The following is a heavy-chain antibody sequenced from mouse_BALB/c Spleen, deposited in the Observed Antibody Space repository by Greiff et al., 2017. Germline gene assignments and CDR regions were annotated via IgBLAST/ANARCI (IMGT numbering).Heavy chain of an antibody. J-gene: IGHJ4*01. Sequence: EVQLVESGGGLVKPGGSLKLSCAASGFTFSSYAMSWVRQSPEKRLEWVAEISSGGSYTYYPDTVTGRFTISRDNAKNTLYLEMSSLRSEDTAMYYCARDRGYYAMDYWGQGTSVTVSS. CDR2: ISSGGSYT. CDR1: GFTFSSYA. CDR3: ARDRGYYAMDY. V-gene: IGHV5-9-4*01. D-gene: IGHD3-1*01.